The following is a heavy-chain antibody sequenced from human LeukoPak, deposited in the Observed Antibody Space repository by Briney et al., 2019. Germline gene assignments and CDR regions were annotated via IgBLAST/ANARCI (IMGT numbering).Heavy chain of an antibody. CDR3: ARDRLAAAGTDAFDI. CDR1: GYTFTSYG. D-gene: IGHD6-13*01. Sequence: ASVKVSCKASGYTFTSYGISWVRQAPGQGLEWMGWISAYNGNTNYAQKLQGGVTMTTDTSTSTAYMELRSLRSDDTAVYYCARDRLAAAGTDAFDIWGQGTMITVSS. J-gene: IGHJ3*02. CDR2: ISAYNGNT. V-gene: IGHV1-18*01.